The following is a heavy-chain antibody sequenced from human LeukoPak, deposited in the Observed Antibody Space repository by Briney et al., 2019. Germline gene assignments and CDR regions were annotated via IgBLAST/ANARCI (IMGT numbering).Heavy chain of an antibody. CDR1: GYTFNSYG. J-gene: IGHJ4*02. CDR3: ARAWDCSSTSCYVYFDY. CDR2: ISAYKINT. V-gene: IGHV1-18*01. D-gene: IGHD2-2*01. Sequence: ASVKVSCKASGYTFNSYGLTWVRQAPGQGLEWMGWISAYKINTSYAQKFQGRVTMTTDTSTSTAYMELRSLRSDDTAVYYCARAWDCSSTSCYVYFDYWGQGTLVTVSS.